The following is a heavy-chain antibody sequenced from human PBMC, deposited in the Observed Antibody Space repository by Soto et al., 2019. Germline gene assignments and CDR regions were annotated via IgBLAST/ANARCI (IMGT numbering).Heavy chain of an antibody. D-gene: IGHD3-10*01. CDR3: AKDLSSGSSPYGYVGDGMDV. CDR1: GFTFSSYG. V-gene: IGHV3-30*18. Sequence: GGSLRLSCAASGFTFSSYGMHWVRQAPGKGLEWVAVISYDGSNKYYADSVKGRFTISRDNSKNTLYLQMNSLRAEDTAVYYCAKDLSSGSSPYGYVGDGMDVWGQGTTVTVSS. CDR2: ISYDGSNK. J-gene: IGHJ6*02.